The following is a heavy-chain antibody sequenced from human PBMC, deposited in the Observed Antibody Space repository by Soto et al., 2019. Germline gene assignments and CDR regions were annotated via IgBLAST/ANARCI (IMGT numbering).Heavy chain of an antibody. CDR2: IYHGGST. J-gene: IGHJ5*02. Sequence: SETLSLTCAVSGYSISSGNNWGWLRHPPVTGLEWIGRIYHGGSTYYNPSLNSRFTLSIDITNNHFSLILNSVTAEYQAVYYSARLGPWVPYYYASSPYTFENWFNPWGQGTLVTVSS. CDR1: GYSISSGNN. V-gene: IGHV4-38-2*01. CDR3: ARLGPWVPYYYASSPYTFENWFNP. D-gene: IGHD3-10*01.